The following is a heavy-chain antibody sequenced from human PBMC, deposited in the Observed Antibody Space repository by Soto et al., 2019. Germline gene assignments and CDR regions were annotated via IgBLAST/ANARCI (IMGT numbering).Heavy chain of an antibody. CDR3: AREPYGDSQYFDY. J-gene: IGHJ4*02. CDR1: EFTFSSYA. CDR2: ISGSGGST. Sequence: GGSLRLSCAASEFTFSSYAMSWVRQAPGKGLEWVSGISGSGGSTYYADSVKGRFTVSRDNSKNTIYLQANSLRAEDTAVYYCAREPYGDSQYFDYWGQGTPVTVSS. D-gene: IGHD2-21*02. V-gene: IGHV3-23*01.